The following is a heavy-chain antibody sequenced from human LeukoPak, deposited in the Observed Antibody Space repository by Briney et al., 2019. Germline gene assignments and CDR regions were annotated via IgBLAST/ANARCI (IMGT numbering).Heavy chain of an antibody. CDR2: IYPGDSDT. Sequence: GESLKISCKGSGYSFTGYWIGWVRQMPGKGLEWMGIIYPGDSDTRYSPSFQGQVTISADKSISTAYLQWSSLKASDTAMYYCARHSTLEMATMPPIDYWGQGTLVTVSS. J-gene: IGHJ4*02. D-gene: IGHD5-24*01. CDR3: ARHSTLEMATMPPIDY. CDR1: GYSFTGYW. V-gene: IGHV5-51*01.